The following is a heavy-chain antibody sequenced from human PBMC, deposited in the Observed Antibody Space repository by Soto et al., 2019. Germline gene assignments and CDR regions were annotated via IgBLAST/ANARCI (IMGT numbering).Heavy chain of an antibody. CDR2: IIPMVGTP. D-gene: IGHD5-18*01. V-gene: IGHV1-69*04. J-gene: IGHJ4*02. CDR1: GGTFSSTG. Sequence: QVPVVQSGAEVKKPGSSVKVSCKASGGTFSSTGLNWVRQAPGQGLEWMGRIIPMVGTPNYAQKFQGRVTISADKSTSTAYMELSSLRSEDTAVYYCAISLQQLSVFDNWGPGTLVTVSS. CDR3: AISLQQLSVFDN.